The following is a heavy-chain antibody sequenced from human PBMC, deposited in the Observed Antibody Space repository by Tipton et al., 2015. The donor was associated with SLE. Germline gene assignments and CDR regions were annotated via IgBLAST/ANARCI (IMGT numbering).Heavy chain of an antibody. CDR2: ISEGGSST. J-gene: IGHJ4*02. CDR1: GFTFRSYA. V-gene: IGHV3-23*03. Sequence: SGFTFRSYAMGWVRQAPGKGLEWVSVISEGGSSTYYADSVEGRFTFSRDNSKNTLFLQMNSLRAEDTAVYYCARWAEPCYLDSWGQGTLVTVSS. D-gene: IGHD1-14*01. CDR3: ARWAEPCYLDS.